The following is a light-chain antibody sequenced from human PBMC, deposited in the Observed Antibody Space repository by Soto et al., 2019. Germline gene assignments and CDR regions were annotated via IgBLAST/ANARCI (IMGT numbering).Light chain of an antibody. J-gene: IGKJ2*01. V-gene: IGKV3-20*01. CDR1: QSVSNSF. CDR2: GVS. CDR3: QQYSSLPHT. Sequence: ESVLTQSPATLSLSPGERATLSCRASQSVSNSFFAWYQQKPGQAPRLLIYGVSSRATGIPDRFSGSGSGPDFTLTISRLEPEDFVEYYCQQYSSLPHTFGQGTKLEVK.